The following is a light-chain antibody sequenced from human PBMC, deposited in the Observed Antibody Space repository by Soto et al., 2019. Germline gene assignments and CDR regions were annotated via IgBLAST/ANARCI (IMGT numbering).Light chain of an antibody. CDR2: EVT. Sequence: QSALTQPPSASGSPGQSLTISCTGTSSDVGGHNYVSWYQRHPGKAPKLIIFEVTKRPSGVPDRSSGSKSGNTATLTVSGLQAEDEAEYHCSSFAGNNNLVFGNGTKVTVL. CDR1: SSDVGGHNY. J-gene: IGLJ1*01. V-gene: IGLV2-8*01. CDR3: SSFAGNNNLV.